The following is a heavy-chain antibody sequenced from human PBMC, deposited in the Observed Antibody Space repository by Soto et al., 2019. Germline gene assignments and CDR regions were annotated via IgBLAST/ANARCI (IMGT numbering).Heavy chain of an antibody. CDR1: GGSISSSNW. Sequence: QVQLQESGPGLVKPSGTLSLTCAVSGGSISSSNWWSWVRQPPGKGLEWIGEIYHSGSTDYNPSLKSRVTITVDKSKNQFSLKLSSVTAADTAVYYCAGGGYYYDSSGYYQDDYWGQVTLVTVSS. CDR2: IYHSGST. D-gene: IGHD3-22*01. J-gene: IGHJ4*02. V-gene: IGHV4-4*02. CDR3: AGGGYYYDSSGYYQDDY.